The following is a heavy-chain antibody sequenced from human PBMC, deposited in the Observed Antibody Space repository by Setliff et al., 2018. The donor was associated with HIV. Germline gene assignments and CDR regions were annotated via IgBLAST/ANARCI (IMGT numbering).Heavy chain of an antibody. CDR2: IIPILGIA. J-gene: IGHJ5*02. CDR1: GGTFSSYA. D-gene: IGHD3-10*01. V-gene: IGHV1-69*10. Sequence: SVKVSCKASGGTFSSYAISWVRQAPGQGLEWMGGIIPILGIANYAQKFQGRVTITADKSTSTAYMELSSLRSEDTAVYYCARQNRYYYGSGSFHNWFDPWGQGTLVTISS. CDR3: ARQNRYYYGSGSFHNWFDP.